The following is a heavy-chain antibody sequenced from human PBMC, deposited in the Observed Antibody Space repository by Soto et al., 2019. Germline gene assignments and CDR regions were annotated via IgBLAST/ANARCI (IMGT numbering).Heavy chain of an antibody. D-gene: IGHD6-19*01. Sequence: GGSLRLSCAASGFTFSSYSMNWVRQAPGKGLEWVSYISSSSSTIYYADSVKGRFTISRDNAKNSLYLQMNSLRDEDTAVYYCARDSVAGMGNWFDPWGQGTPVTVSS. V-gene: IGHV3-48*02. J-gene: IGHJ5*02. CDR3: ARDSVAGMGNWFDP. CDR2: ISSSSSTI. CDR1: GFTFSSYS.